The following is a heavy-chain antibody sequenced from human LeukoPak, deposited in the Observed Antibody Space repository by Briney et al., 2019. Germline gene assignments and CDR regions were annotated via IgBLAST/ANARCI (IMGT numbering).Heavy chain of an antibody. CDR3: ARVGGYYYFDY. D-gene: IGHD3-22*01. Sequence: GGSLRLSCAASGFTFSSYAMTWVRQAPGKGLEWVSGINGSGGRTYYADSVKGRFTISRDNSKNTLYLQMNSLRAEDTAVCYCARVGGYYYFDYWGQGTLVTVSS. CDR2: INGSGGRT. CDR1: GFTFSSYA. V-gene: IGHV3-23*01. J-gene: IGHJ4*02.